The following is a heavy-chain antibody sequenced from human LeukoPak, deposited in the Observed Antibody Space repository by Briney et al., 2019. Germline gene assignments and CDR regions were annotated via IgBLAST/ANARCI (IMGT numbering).Heavy chain of an antibody. V-gene: IGHV1-69*05. J-gene: IGHJ3*02. D-gene: IGHD3-9*01. CDR1: GGTFSSYA. CDR2: IIPIFGTA. Sequence: GSSVKVSCKASGGTFSSYAISWVRQAPGQGLEWMGGIIPIFGTANYAQKFQGRVTITTDESTSTAYMELSSLRSEDTAVYYCARSNRYYDILTGYYMGAFGIWGQGTMVTVSS. CDR3: ARSNRYYDILTGYYMGAFGI.